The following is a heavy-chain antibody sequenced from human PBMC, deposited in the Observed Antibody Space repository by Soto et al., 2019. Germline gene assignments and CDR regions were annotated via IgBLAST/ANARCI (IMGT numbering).Heavy chain of an antibody. CDR1: GGSISSGGYY. V-gene: IGHV4-31*03. Sequence: QVQLQESGPGLVKPSQTLSLTCTVSGGSISSGGYYWSWIRQHPGKGLEWIGYIYYSVSTYYNPSLKSRVTISVDTSKNQFSLKLSSVTAADTAVYYCVLGKAGAYYFDYWGQGTLVTVSS. CDR3: VLGKAGAYYFDY. J-gene: IGHJ4*02. CDR2: IYYSVST. D-gene: IGHD7-27*01.